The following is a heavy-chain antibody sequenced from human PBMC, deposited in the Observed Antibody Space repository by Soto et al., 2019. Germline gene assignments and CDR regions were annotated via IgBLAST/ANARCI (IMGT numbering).Heavy chain of an antibody. Sequence: PSETLSLTCTVSGDSIRSSPYYWGWIRQAPGKGLEWIGSFYSGGNNNYNPSLKSRVAISLATSKTQFSLTLSSVTAADTAVYYCARARRGQNWFDPWGQGTLVTVSS. D-gene: IGHD3-10*01. CDR2: FYSGGNN. CDR3: ARARRGQNWFDP. V-gene: IGHV4-39*01. J-gene: IGHJ5*02. CDR1: GDSIRSSPYY.